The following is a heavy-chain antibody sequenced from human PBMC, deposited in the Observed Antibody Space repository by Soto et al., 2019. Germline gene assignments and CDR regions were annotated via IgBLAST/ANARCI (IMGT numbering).Heavy chain of an antibody. CDR3: ARDHLYYYDSSGYSPLDY. CDR1: GYTFTSYY. CDR2: INPSGGST. Sequence: ASVKVSCKASGYTFTSYYMHWVRQAPGQGLEWMGIINPSGGSTSYAQKFQGRVTMTRDTSTSTVYMELSSLRPEDTAVYYCARDHLYYYDSSGYSPLDYWGQGTLVTVSS. D-gene: IGHD3-22*01. J-gene: IGHJ4*02. V-gene: IGHV1-46*01.